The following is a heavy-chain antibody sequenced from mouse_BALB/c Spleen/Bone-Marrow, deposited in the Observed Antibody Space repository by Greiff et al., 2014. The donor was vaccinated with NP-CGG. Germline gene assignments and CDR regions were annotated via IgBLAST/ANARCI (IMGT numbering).Heavy chain of an antibody. Sequence: EVQVVESGGDLVKPGGSLKLSCAASGFTFSSYGMSWGRQTLDKRLEWVATISSGGSNTYYPDSVKGRFTISRDNAKNTLYLQMSSLKSEDTAMYYCARHQRYYAMDYWGQGTSVTVSS. CDR2: ISSGGSNT. CDR1: GFTFSSYG. CDR3: ARHQRYYAMDY. J-gene: IGHJ4*01. V-gene: IGHV5-6*01.